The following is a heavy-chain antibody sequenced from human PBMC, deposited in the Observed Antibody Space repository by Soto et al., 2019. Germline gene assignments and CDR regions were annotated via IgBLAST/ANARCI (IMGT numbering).Heavy chain of an antibody. Sequence: QVQLVQSGAEVRKPGASVKLSCQASGYTFTHYYIHWVRQAPGQGLEWLGIINPDTGTTSYAQTFPGRVNLTTDTSANTVYLELSGLAAEDTAVYYCASCPIYGGDSYFAYWGQGTLVTVSS. D-gene: IGHD2-2*02. CDR3: ASCPIYGGDSYFAY. J-gene: IGHJ4*02. CDR2: INPDTGTT. CDR1: GYTFTHYY. V-gene: IGHV1-46*01.